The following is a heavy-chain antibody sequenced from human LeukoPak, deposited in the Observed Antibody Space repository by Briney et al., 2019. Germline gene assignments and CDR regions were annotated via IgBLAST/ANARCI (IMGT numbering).Heavy chain of an antibody. CDR3: ARTLVRGIIEFDF. D-gene: IGHD3-10*01. Sequence: SETLSLTCNVSGGSISRSSHYWGWIRQPPGKGLEWIGSIYYSGRPYYNPALKSRLTISVDTSKNQLSLNLTSATAADTAVYYCARTLVRGIIEFDFWGQGTLVTVSS. CDR1: GGSISRSSHY. V-gene: IGHV4-39*01. CDR2: IYYSGRP. J-gene: IGHJ4*02.